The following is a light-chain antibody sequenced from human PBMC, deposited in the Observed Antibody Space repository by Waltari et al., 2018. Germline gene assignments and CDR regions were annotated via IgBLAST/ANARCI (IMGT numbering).Light chain of an antibody. V-gene: IGLV2-11*01. J-gene: IGLJ3*02. CDR3: CSYAGSITFWV. CDR1: SRELGCYNY. CDR2: DVT. Sequence: QSALTQPRPVSGSPGQPVTIPCTGTSRELGCYNYVHRYQHHPGKAPQLIIYDVTKRPSGVPERFSASKSDNTASLTISGLQAEDEADYYCCSYAGSITFWVFGGGTKLTVL.